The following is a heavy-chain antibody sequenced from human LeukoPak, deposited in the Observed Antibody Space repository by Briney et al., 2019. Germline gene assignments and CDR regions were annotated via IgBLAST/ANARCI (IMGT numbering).Heavy chain of an antibody. V-gene: IGHV4-39*01. D-gene: IGHD3-9*01. CDR2: ISYSGST. CDR3: SKQKTAYDILTGYYILSYFDY. CDR1: GGPITTSSYY. Sequence: SETLSLTRTVPGGPITTSSYYWGWIRQPPGKGLEWIGSISYSGSTYYNPSLKSRVTISVETSKNQFSLKLTSVTAADTAVYFFSKQKTAYDILTGYYILSYFDYWGQGTLVTVSS. J-gene: IGHJ4*02.